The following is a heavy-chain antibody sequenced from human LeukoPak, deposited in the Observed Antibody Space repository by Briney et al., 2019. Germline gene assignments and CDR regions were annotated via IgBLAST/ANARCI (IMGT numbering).Heavy chain of an antibody. CDR3: ARVHTRDFWSGYYHNWFDP. Sequence: SETLSLTCTVSGCSISSGYYWGWIRQPPGKGLEWIGRIYASGSTNYNPSLKSRVTISVDTSKNQFSLKLSSVTAADTAVYYCARVHTRDFWSGYYHNWFDPWGQGTLVTVSS. J-gene: IGHJ5*02. CDR1: GCSISSGYY. CDR2: IYASGST. V-gene: IGHV4-38-2*02. D-gene: IGHD3-3*01.